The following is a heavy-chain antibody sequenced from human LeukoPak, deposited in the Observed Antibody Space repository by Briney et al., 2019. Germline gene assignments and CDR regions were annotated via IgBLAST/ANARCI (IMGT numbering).Heavy chain of an antibody. J-gene: IGHJ4*02. Sequence: GGSQNLSCAASGFTFSNSPMHWVRQASGKGLEWVGRVRSKVNSYATAYAASVKGRFTISRDDSKNTAYLQMNSLKTEDTAVYYCTREGSGWYTVYWAQGTLVTVSS. CDR1: GFTFSNSP. CDR2: VRSKVNSYAT. CDR3: TREGSGWYTVY. V-gene: IGHV3-73*01. D-gene: IGHD6-19*01.